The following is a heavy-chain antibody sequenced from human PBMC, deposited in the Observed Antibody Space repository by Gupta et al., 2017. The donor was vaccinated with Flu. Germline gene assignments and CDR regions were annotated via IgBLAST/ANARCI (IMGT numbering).Heavy chain of an antibody. CDR3: ARVAYGRRGIDF. CDR1: GFIFSSYN. CDR2: ISGSSNTI. Sequence: DVHLVESGGNSVHPGGSLRLSCAASGFIFSSYNMNWVRQAPGEGLEWVSYISGSSNTIYYADSLKGRFTISRDNAKNSLFLQMDRLTEGDTAVYYCARVAYGRRGIDFWGQGILVTVSS. V-gene: IGHV3-48*02. J-gene: IGHJ4*02. D-gene: IGHD2-8*01.